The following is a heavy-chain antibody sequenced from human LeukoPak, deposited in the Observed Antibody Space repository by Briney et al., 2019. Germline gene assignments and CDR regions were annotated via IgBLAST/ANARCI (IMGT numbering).Heavy chain of an antibody. CDR1: GYSISSGYY. D-gene: IGHD3-10*01. V-gene: IGHV4-38-2*02. CDR2: IYHSGST. J-gene: IGHJ4*02. CDR3: AREKLWFGELLRPFDY. Sequence: PSETLSLTCTVSGYSISSGYYWGWIRQPPGKGLEWIGSIYHSGSTYYNPSLKSRVTISVDTSKNQFSLKLSSVTAADTAVYYCAREKLWFGELLRPFDYWGQGTLVTVSS.